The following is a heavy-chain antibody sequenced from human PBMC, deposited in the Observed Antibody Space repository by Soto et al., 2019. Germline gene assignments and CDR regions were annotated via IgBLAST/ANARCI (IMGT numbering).Heavy chain of an antibody. CDR1: GYNFDNYW. J-gene: IGHJ5*02. CDR3: ARPKGGTDWLAP. V-gene: IGHV5-10-1*01. D-gene: IGHD3-16*01. Sequence: ESLKISCKTSGYNFDNYWIIWVRQMPGKGLEWMGRVDPSDSYVNYSPSFQGHIAISIDKSINTAYLQWSSLKASDTAIYYCARPKGGTDWLAPWRQGSLVTVSS. CDR2: VDPSDSYV.